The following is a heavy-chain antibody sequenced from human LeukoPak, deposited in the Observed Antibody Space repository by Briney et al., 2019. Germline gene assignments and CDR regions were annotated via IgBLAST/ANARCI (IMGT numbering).Heavy chain of an antibody. CDR1: GFTFSSYS. V-gene: IGHV3-21*01. J-gene: IGHJ4*02. CDR3: ARDLGSVLYGGDFDY. Sequence: GGSLRLSCAASGFTFSSYSMNWVRQAPGEGLEWVSSICSSSRYIYYADSVKGRFTISRDNAKNSLYLQMNSVRAEDTAVYYCARDLGSVLYGGDFDYWGQGTLVTVSS. CDR2: ICSSSRYI. D-gene: IGHD6-19*01.